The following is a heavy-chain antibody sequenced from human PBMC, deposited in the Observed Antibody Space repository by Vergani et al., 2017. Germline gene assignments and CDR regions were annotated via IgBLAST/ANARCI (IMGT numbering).Heavy chain of an antibody. V-gene: IGHV3-7*01. CDR3: ARDMRDYYDSSGHYYYYYGMDV. CDR1: GFTFKSGW. D-gene: IGHD3-22*01. CDR2: IKQDGNEK. J-gene: IGHJ6*02. Sequence: EVQLVESGGGLVKPGGSLRLSCEGSGFTFKSGWMNWVRQTPGKGLEWVANIKQDGNEKYYVDSVKGRFTISRDNARNSLYLQMNSLRAEDTAVYYCARDMRDYYDSSGHYYYYYGMDVWGLGTTVTVSS.